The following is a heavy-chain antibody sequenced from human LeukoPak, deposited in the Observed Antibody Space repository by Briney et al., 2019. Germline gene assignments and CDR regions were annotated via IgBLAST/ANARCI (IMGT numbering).Heavy chain of an antibody. V-gene: IGHV3-21*04. CDR1: GLTFSSYS. Sequence: GGSLRLSCASSGLTFSSYSMNWVRQAPGKGLEWVSSISNSGTYIYYADSVKGRFTISRDNAKNSLNLQMNSLRAEDTAVYYCAKDRGIAARVFDYWGQGTLVTVSS. CDR2: ISNSGTYI. J-gene: IGHJ4*02. D-gene: IGHD6-6*01. CDR3: AKDRGIAARVFDY.